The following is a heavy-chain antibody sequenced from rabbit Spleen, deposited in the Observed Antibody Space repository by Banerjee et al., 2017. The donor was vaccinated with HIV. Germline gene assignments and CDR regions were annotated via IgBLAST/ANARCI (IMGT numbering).Heavy chain of an antibody. V-gene: IGHV1S40*01. CDR3: ARDTSSSFSSYGMDL. CDR2: IYVGNSGNT. D-gene: IGHD1-1*01. J-gene: IGHJ6*01. CDR1: GFSFNSGYD. Sequence: QSLEESGGGLVKPGASLTLTCKASGFSFNSGYDMCWVRQAPGKGLEWIACIYVGNSGNTYYASWAKGRFTISKTSSTTVTLQVTSLTAADTATYFCARDTSSSFSSYGMDLWGPGTLVTVS.